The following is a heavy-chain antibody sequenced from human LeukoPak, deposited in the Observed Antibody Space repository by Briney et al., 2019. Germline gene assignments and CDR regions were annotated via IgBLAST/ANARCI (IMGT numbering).Heavy chain of an antibody. Sequence: QAGGSLRLSCAASGFTFSNYWMHWVRQAPGKGLVWVSRINMDGSITSYADSVKGRFIISRDNAKSTLYLQMNSLRAESTAVYYCAREYGYYTAHFDHWGQGTLVTVSS. V-gene: IGHV3-74*01. J-gene: IGHJ4*02. CDR3: AREYGYYTAHFDH. D-gene: IGHD5-24*01. CDR2: INMDGSIT. CDR1: GFTFSNYW.